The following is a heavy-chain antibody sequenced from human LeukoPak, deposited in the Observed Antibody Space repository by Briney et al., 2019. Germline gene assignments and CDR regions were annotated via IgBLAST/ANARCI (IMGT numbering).Heavy chain of an antibody. CDR3: ARRKAAAGTGWFDP. V-gene: IGHV4-59*08. D-gene: IGHD6-13*01. CDR1: GGSMRSYY. CDR2: IYYSGST. Sequence: SETLSLTCTVSGGSMRSYYWSWIRQPPGKGLEWIGYIYYSGSTNYNPSLKSRVTISVDTSKNQFSLKLSSVTAADTAVYYCARRKAAAGTGWFDPWGQGTLVTVSS. J-gene: IGHJ5*02.